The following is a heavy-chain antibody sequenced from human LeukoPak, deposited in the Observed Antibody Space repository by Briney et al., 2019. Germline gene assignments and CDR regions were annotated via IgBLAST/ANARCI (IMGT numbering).Heavy chain of an antibody. CDR1: GYSISSGYH. Sequence: SETPSLTCVVYGYSISSGYHWGWIRQPPGKGLEWIGSVYRSGTTYYDPSLKSRVTISVDTSKNQISLKVRSVTAADTAMYYCARENWVFDYWGQGILVTVSS. CDR2: VYRSGTT. V-gene: IGHV4-38-2*02. CDR3: ARENWVFDY. D-gene: IGHD7-27*01. J-gene: IGHJ4*02.